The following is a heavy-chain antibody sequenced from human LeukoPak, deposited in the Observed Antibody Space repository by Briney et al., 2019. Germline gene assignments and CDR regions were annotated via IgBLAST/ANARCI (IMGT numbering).Heavy chain of an antibody. CDR2: IYYTGST. CDR1: GGSFSGYY. J-gene: IGHJ4*02. V-gene: IGHV4-31*11. D-gene: IGHD5-12*01. CDR3: ARDISGYNCIDC. Sequence: KSSETLSLTCAVYGGSFSGYYWSWIRQHPAKGLEWIGYIYYTGSTYCNPSLKSRLTISLDTSKNQFSLKLSSVTAADTAIYYCARDISGYNCIDCWGQGTLVTVSS.